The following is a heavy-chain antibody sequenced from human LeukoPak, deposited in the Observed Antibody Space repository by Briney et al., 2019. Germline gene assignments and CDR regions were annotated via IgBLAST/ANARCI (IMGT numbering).Heavy chain of an antibody. V-gene: IGHV4-61*02. D-gene: IGHD3-10*01. CDR1: GGSISSGSYY. CDR3: AREDEGWFGSTSSGSYYGVAYYMDV. CDR2: IYTSGST. J-gene: IGHJ6*03. Sequence: SSETLSLTCTVSGGSISSGSYYWSWIRQPAGKGLEWIGRIYTSGSTNYNPSLKSRVTISVDTSKNQFSLKLSSVTAADTAVYYCAREDEGWFGSTSSGSYYGVAYYMDVWGKGTTVTISS.